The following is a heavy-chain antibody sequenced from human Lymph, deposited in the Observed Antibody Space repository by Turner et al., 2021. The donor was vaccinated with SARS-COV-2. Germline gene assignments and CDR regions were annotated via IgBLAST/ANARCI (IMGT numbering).Heavy chain of an antibody. CDR3: ARRRQWLVYWYIDL. J-gene: IGHJ2*01. D-gene: IGHD6-19*01. V-gene: IGHV4-39*01. CDR1: GCSISSSSYY. CDR2: FYYSGST. Sequence: LQLQESGPGLVKPSETLSLTRTFSGCSISSSSYYWGWIRQPPREGLEWVGSFYYSGSTYYNPSLKSLVTIAVDSSKHQFSLKLSFVTAADTAVYYCARRRQWLVYWYIDLWGRGTLVTVSS.